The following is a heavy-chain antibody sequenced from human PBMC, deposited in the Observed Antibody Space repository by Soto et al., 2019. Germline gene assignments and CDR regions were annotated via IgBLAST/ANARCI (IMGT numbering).Heavy chain of an antibody. V-gene: IGHV1-3*01. CDR3: ARVYYDSLGFDY. CDR1: GFTFTNYA. Sequence: QVQLVQSGAEVKKPGASVKVSCKASGFTFTNYAIHWVRQAPGQRLEWMGWINAGNGNTKYSQKFQGRVTITRDTSASTAYMELSSLRSEDTAVYYCARVYYDSLGFDYWGQGTLDTVSS. D-gene: IGHD3-22*01. CDR2: INAGNGNT. J-gene: IGHJ4*02.